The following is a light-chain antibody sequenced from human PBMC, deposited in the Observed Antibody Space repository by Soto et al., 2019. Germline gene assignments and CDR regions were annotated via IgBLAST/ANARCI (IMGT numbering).Light chain of an antibody. J-gene: IGLJ2*01. V-gene: IGLV1-47*01. CDR2: RND. CDR3: STWDDSLSGII. Sequence: QSVLTQPPSASGTPGQRVSISCSGSSSNIGRNYVYWYQKVPGMAPKLLVFRNDQRPYGVPDRFSGSKSGTSASLAISRLRSEDEADYFCSTWDDSLSGIIFGGGTKLNVL. CDR1: SSNIGRNY.